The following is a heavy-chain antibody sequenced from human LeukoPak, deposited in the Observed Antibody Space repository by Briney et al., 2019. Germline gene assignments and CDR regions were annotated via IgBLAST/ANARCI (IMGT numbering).Heavy chain of an antibody. CDR1: GGSISSYY. CDR2: IYYSGST. J-gene: IGHJ5*02. D-gene: IGHD5-12*01. V-gene: IGHV4-59*01. CDR3: ARGGYSGYDFEFWFDP. Sequence: PSETLSLTCTVSGGSISSYYWSWIRQPPGKGLEWIGYIYYSGSTNYNPSLKSRVTISVDTSKNQFSLKLSSVTAADTAVYYCARGGYSGYDFEFWFDPWGQGTLVTVSS.